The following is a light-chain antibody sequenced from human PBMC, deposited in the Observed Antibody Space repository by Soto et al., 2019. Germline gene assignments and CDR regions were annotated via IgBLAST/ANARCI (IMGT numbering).Light chain of an antibody. CDR1: QSVSSN. V-gene: IGKV3-15*01. Sequence: EIVMTQSPATLSVSPGERATLSCRASQSVSSNLAWYQQKPGQAPRLLIYGASTRATGIPARFSGSGSGTESTLTISSLQSEDFAVYYCQQYNNWPPWTFGRGTKVEIK. CDR2: GAS. J-gene: IGKJ1*01. CDR3: QQYNNWPPWT.